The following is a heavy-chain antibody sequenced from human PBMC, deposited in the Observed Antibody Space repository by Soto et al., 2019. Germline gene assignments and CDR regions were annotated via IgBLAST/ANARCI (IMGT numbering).Heavy chain of an antibody. CDR2: ISGSGGST. Sequence: GGSLRLSCAASGLTFSSFGMRWVRQAPGKGLEWVSAISGSGGSTYYADSVKGRFTISRDNSKNTLYLQMNSLRAEDTAVYYCAKIPRRGEQQPNYDCGLDVGGQGPMV. V-gene: IGHV3-23*01. J-gene: IGHJ6*01. CDR1: GLTFSSFG. D-gene: IGHD3-16*01. CDR3: AKIPRRGEQQPNYDCGLDV.